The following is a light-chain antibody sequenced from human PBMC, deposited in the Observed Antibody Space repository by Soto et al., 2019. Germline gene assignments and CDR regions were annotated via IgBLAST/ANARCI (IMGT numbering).Light chain of an antibody. Sequence: DIQMTQYPATRSASVGEGVTITCRASQTITRWMAWYHQTPAKAPNLLIYDASTLESGVPSRFSGSRSGTEFTLTISSLQPDDFATYYCQQYNSYSWTFGQGTKVDI. CDR2: DAS. J-gene: IGKJ1*01. CDR3: QQYNSYSWT. CDR1: QTITRW. V-gene: IGKV1-5*01.